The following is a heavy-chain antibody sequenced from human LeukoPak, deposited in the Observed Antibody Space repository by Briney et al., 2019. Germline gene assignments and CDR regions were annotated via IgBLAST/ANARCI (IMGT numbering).Heavy chain of an antibody. CDR1: GFIFSSSA. Sequence: LPGGSLRLSCVGSGFIFSSSAMSWVRQAPGKGLEWVSYISSSSNIMNYADSVKGRFTTSRDNAKNSLYLQMNSLRAEDTAVYYCARGAQWPYWGQGTLVTVSS. J-gene: IGHJ4*02. D-gene: IGHD6-19*01. CDR3: ARGAQWPY. CDR2: ISSSSNIM. V-gene: IGHV3-48*01.